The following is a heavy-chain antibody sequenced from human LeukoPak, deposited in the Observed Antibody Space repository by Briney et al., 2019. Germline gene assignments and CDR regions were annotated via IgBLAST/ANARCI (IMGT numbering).Heavy chain of an antibody. Sequence: SETLSLTCTVSGASITNDDYYWSWIRQHPGKGLEWIGYIYFSGSTYYNPTLKSRASVSVDTSKSQFSLRLTSETAADTAVYYCARRAPFSNWFDPWGQGTLVIVSS. CDR2: IYFSGST. J-gene: IGHJ5*02. CDR1: GASITNDDYY. V-gene: IGHV4-31*03. D-gene: IGHD2-2*01. CDR3: ARRAPFSNWFDP.